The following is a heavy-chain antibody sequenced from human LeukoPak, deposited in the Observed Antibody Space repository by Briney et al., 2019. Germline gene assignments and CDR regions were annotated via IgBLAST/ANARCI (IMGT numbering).Heavy chain of an antibody. J-gene: IGHJ6*03. Sequence: PSETLSLTCTLSGDSFSTNYWSWIRHPAGKGLEWIGRIYATGSANYNPSLKSRVAITLDRSNNQFSLTPKSVTAADTAVYYCARVLSGESFYYYYMDVWGKGTTVTVSS. D-gene: IGHD2-21*01. CDR1: GDSFSTNY. CDR2: IYATGSA. V-gene: IGHV4-4*07. CDR3: ARVLSGESFYYYYMDV.